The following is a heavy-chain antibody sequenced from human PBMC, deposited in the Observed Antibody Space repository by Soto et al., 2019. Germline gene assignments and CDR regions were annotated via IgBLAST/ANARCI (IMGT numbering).Heavy chain of an antibody. CDR3: GKGDYYGSGSYYPLFWFDP. CDR2: ISGSGDST. CDR1: GFTFSSYS. D-gene: IGHD3-10*01. Sequence: GGSLRLSCAASGFTFSSYSMNWVRQAPGKGLEWVSSISGSGDSTYYADSVKGRFTVSRDNSKNTLYLQMNSLRAEDTAVYYCGKGDYYGSGSYYPLFWFDPRGQGTLVTVSS. J-gene: IGHJ5*02. V-gene: IGHV3-23*01.